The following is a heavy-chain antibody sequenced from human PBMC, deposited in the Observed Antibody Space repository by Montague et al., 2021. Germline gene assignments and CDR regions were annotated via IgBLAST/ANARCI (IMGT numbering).Heavy chain of an antibody. J-gene: IGHJ3*02. Sequence: SESLSLTCTVSGGSISNYFWTWIRQPPGKGLEWIGFISYSERTNFNPSLKSRATISLDTSKNQFSLNLSSVTAADTAVYYCARDTTTDGFDIWGQGTMVTVSS. CDR3: ARDTTTDGFDI. CDR1: GGSISNYF. CDR2: ISYSERT. D-gene: IGHD1-1*01. V-gene: IGHV4-59*13.